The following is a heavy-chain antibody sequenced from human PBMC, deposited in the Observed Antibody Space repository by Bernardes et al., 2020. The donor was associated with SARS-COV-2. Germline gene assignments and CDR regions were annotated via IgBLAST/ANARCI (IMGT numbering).Heavy chain of an antibody. Sequence: SFTLALTCTVSGGSIRSSYWSWIRQRPGPGLAWIGYLYYSGGTHYNPSLKSRVTISVDTSKNQFSLKLSSVTAADTAVYYCARAIDGYNSDYFDYWGQGNLVPVSA. D-gene: IGHD1-1*01. J-gene: IGHJ4*02. CDR1: GGSIRSSY. CDR2: LYYSGGT. CDR3: ARAIDGYNSDYFDY. V-gene: IGHV4-59*01.